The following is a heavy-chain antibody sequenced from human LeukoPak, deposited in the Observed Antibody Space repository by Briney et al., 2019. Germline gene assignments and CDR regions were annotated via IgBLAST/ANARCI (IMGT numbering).Heavy chain of an antibody. Sequence: PSETLSLTCTVSGGSISSYYWSWIRQLAGKGLEWIGRIYTSGSTNYNPSLKSRVTMSVDTSKNQFSLKLSSVTAADTAVYYCARGIRGGIVGATTGYYYGMDVWGQGTTVTVSS. V-gene: IGHV4-4*07. CDR3: ARGIRGGIVGATTGYYYGMDV. J-gene: IGHJ6*02. CDR2: IYTSGST. CDR1: GGSISSYY. D-gene: IGHD1-26*01.